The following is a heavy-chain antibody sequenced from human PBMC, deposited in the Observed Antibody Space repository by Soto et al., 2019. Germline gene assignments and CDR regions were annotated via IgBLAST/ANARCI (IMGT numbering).Heavy chain of an antibody. Sequence: QVQLVESGGGVVQPGRSLRLSCAASGFTFSSYGMHWVRQAPGKGLEWVAVISYDGSNKYYADSVKGRFTISRDNSKNTLYLQMNSQRAEDTDVYYCAKETYSGPLDYWGQGTLVTVSS. CDR2: ISYDGSNK. D-gene: IGHD2-15*01. J-gene: IGHJ4*02. CDR3: AKETYSGPLDY. CDR1: GFTFSSYG. V-gene: IGHV3-30*18.